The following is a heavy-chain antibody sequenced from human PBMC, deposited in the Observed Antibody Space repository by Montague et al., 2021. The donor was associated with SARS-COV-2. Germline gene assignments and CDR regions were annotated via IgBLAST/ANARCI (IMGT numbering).Heavy chain of an antibody. CDR1: GGSVSSGGYY. CDR2: IYYSGXT. CDR3: ARVSLAAAATRSDY. V-gene: IGHV4-61*08. J-gene: IGHJ4*02. D-gene: IGHD6-13*01. Sequence: SETLSLTCTVSGGSVSSGGYYWSWIRQPPGKGLEWIGYIYYSGXTXYXXXXKSRVTISLDTSKNQFSLKLTSVTAADTAVYYCARVSLAAAATRSDYWGQGTLVTVSS.